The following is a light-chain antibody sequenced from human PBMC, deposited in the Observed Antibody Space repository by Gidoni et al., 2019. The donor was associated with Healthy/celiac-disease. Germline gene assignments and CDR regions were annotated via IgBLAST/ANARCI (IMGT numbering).Light chain of an antibody. CDR2: DAS. V-gene: IGKV3-11*01. Sequence: EIVLTQSPATLSLSPGERATLSCRASPSVSSHLAWYQQKPGQAPRLRIYDASNRATGIPARFSGSGSGTDFTLTISSLEPEDFAVYYCQQRSNWPPITFGQGTRLEIK. CDR1: PSVSSH. CDR3: QQRSNWPPIT. J-gene: IGKJ5*01.